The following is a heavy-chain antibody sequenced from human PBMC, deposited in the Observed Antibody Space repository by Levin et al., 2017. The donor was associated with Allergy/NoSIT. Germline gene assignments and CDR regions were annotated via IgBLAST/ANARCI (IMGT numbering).Heavy chain of an antibody. D-gene: IGHD2-15*01. J-gene: IGHJ2*01. Sequence: SCAASGFTFSSYDMHWVRQVTGKGLEWVSAISITGDTYYSGSVKGRFTISRENAKNSFYLQMNSLSAGDTAVYYCAKEPIAPGNWYFDLWGRGTLVTVSS. V-gene: IGHV3-13*01. CDR1: GFTFSSYD. CDR3: AKEPIAPGNWYFDL. CDR2: ISITGDT.